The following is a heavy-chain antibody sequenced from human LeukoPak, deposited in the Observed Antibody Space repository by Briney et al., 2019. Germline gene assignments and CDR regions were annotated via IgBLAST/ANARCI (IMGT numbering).Heavy chain of an antibody. Sequence: GGSLRLSCAASGFIFSDYYMNWVRQAPGKGLEWVSSISSSSSYIYYADSVKGRFTISRDNAKNSLYLQMNSLRAEDTAVYYCARSGYSNHFDYWGQGTLVTVSS. CDR2: ISSSSSYI. J-gene: IGHJ4*02. CDR1: GFIFSDYY. D-gene: IGHD4-11*01. V-gene: IGHV3-21*01. CDR3: ARSGYSNHFDY.